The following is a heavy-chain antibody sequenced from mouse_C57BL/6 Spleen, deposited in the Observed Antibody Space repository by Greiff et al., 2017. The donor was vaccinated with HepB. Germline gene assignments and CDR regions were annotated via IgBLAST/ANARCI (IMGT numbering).Heavy chain of an antibody. CDR2: IDPENGDT. V-gene: IGHV14-4*01. D-gene: IGHD2-1*01. Sequence: DVKLVESGAELVRPGASVKLSCTASGFNIKDDYMHWVKQRPEQGLEWIGWIDPENGDTEYASKFQGKATITADTSSNTAYLQLSSLTSEDTAVYYCTSLYGNYVGYAMDYWGQGTSVTVSS. CDR3: TSLYGNYVGYAMDY. CDR1: GFNIKDDY. J-gene: IGHJ4*01.